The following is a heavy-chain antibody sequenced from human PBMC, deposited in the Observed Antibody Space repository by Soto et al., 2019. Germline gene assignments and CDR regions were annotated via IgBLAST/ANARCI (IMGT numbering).Heavy chain of an antibody. CDR1: GVSVSSGSFY. CDR3: ARVPLRYSSSHNFDS. V-gene: IGHV4-61*01. Sequence: SSETRSLTGSVSGVSVSSGSFYWSWIRQEPGKGLELIGFIYNTETFNYNNSLKSRVNLSVDASKHQFSLKLSSVTAADTAVYYCARVPLRYSSSHNFDSWGQGALVTVTS. J-gene: IGHJ4*02. D-gene: IGHD6-19*01. CDR2: IYNTETF.